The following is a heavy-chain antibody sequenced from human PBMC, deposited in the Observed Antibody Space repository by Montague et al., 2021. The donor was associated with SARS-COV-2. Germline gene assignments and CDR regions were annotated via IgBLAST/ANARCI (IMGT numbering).Heavy chain of an antibody. D-gene: IGHD3-10*01. CDR1: GFTFSSYA. CDR3: AKAGDTMVRGVITSYYYYGMDV. J-gene: IGHJ6*02. V-gene: IGHV3-23*01. CDR2: ISGSGGST. Sequence: SLRLSCAASGFTFSSYAMSWVRQAPGKGLEWVSAISGSGGSTYYADSVKGRFTISRDNSQNTLYLQMNSLRAEDTAVYYCAKAGDTMVRGVITSYYYYGMDVWGQGTTVTVSS.